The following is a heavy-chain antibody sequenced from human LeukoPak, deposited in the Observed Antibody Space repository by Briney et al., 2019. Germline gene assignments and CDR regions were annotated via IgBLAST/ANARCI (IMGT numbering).Heavy chain of an antibody. D-gene: IGHD3-22*01. CDR3: ARPPKRDSSGYFDY. CDR1: GSTFSSYS. CDR2: ISSSSSYI. Sequence: PGGSLRLSCAASGSTFSSYSMNWVRQAPGKGLEWVSSISSSSSYIYYADSVKGRFTISRDNAKNSLYLQMNSLRAEDTAVYYCARPPKRDSSGYFDYWGQGTLVTVSS. V-gene: IGHV3-21*01. J-gene: IGHJ4*02.